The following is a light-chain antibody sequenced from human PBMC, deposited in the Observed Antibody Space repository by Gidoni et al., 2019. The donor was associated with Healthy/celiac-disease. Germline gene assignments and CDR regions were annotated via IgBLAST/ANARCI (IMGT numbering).Light chain of an antibody. CDR3: QQYNNWPPLT. CDR2: CAS. V-gene: IGKV3-15*01. J-gene: IGKJ4*01. Sequence: EIVMTQSPATLSVSPGERATLSCRASQSVNSNLAWYQQKPGQAPRLLIYCASTRATGIPARFSGSGSGTEFTLTISSLQSEDVSVYYCQQYNNWPPLTFXGXTKVEIK. CDR1: QSVNSN.